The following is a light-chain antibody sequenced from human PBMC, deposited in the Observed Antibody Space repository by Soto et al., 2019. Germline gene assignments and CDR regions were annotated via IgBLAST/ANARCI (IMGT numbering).Light chain of an antibody. V-gene: IGKV3-15*01. Sequence: EIVMTQSPDTLSVSPGERATLTCRAGQGVTTNFAWYQQKSGQSPRLLIYDVSIRATGVPARFSATGSETGFPLPIRGLQSGDSAVYFCQQYNNWPFSFGQGTRLEIK. CDR3: QQYNNWPFS. CDR2: DVS. J-gene: IGKJ5*01. CDR1: QGVTTN.